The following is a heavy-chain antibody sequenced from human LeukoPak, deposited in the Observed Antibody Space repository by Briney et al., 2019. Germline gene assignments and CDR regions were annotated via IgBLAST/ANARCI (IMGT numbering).Heavy chain of an antibody. J-gene: IGHJ6*03. CDR2: IYYSGST. Sequence: SETLSLTCTVSGGSISSYYWSWIRQPPGKGLEWIGYIYYSGSTNYNPSLKSRVTIPVDTSKNQFSLKLSSVTAADTAVCYCARGRSSMVRGYYYYYMDVWGKGTTVTISS. CDR3: ARGRSSMVRGYYYYYMDV. V-gene: IGHV4-59*01. CDR1: GGSISSYY. D-gene: IGHD3-10*01.